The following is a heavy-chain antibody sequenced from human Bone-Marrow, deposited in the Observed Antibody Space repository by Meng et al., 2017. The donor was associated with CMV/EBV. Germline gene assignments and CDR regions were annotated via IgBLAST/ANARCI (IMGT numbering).Heavy chain of an antibody. CDR1: GGSISSSSYY. Sequence: SETLSLTCTVSGGSISSSSYYWGWIRQPPGKGLEWIGSIYYSGSTYYNPSLKSRVTISVDTSKNQFSLKLSSVTAADTAVYYCARDFFLNYYDSSGYYGVGFDYWGQGTRVTGSS. CDR2: IYYSGST. J-gene: IGHJ4*02. CDR3: ARDFFLNYYDSSGYYGVGFDY. D-gene: IGHD3-22*01. V-gene: IGHV4-39*07.